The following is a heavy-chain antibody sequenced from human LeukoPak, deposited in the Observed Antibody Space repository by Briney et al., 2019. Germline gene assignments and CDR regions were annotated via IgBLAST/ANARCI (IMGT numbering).Heavy chain of an antibody. CDR3: AREVDYGDYNHY. J-gene: IGHJ4*02. CDR1: GFTVSSNY. D-gene: IGHD4-17*01. Sequence: GGSLRLSCAASGFTVSSNYMSWVRQAPGKGLEWVSVIYSGGSTYYADSVKGRFTISRDNAKNTLYLQMNSLRAEDTAVYYCAREVDYGDYNHYWGQGTLVTVSS. CDR2: IYSGGST. V-gene: IGHV3-66*01.